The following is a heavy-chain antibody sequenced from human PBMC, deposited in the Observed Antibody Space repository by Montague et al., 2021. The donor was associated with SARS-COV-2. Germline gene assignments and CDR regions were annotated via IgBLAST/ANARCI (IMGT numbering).Heavy chain of an antibody. CDR3: AKSAAFFWFGEGRGNMDV. J-gene: IGHJ6*02. CDR1: GFGFNNFG. V-gene: IGHV3-30*18. Sequence: SLRLSCAASGFGFNNFGMHWVRQAPCKGLEWLAVISYEGSVQYYADSLKGRFTISRDNSKNTLFLQMNSLRAEASAVYFCAKSAAFFWFGEGRGNMDVWGQGTTVSVSS. CDR2: ISYEGSVQ. D-gene: IGHD3-10*01.